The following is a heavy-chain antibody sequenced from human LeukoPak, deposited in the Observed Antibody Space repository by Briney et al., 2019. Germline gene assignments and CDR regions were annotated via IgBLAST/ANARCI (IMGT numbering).Heavy chain of an antibody. CDR1: GGSISSYY. J-gene: IGHJ3*02. CDR3: ARRGAGFCSGGSCYDIRDDAFDI. Sequence: SETLSLTCTVSGGSISSYYWSWIRQPPGKGLEWIGDIYYSGSTNYNPSLKSRVTISVDTSNNQLSLRLSSLTAADTAVYFCARRGAGFCSGGSCYDIRDDAFDIWGRGTMVTVSS. D-gene: IGHD2-15*01. V-gene: IGHV4-59*08. CDR2: IYYSGST.